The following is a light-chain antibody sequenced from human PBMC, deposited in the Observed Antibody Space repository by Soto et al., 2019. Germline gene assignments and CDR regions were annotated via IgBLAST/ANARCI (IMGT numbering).Light chain of an antibody. V-gene: IGKV3-15*01. CDR1: QSVSSN. J-gene: IGKJ5*01. CDR3: QPYDNWPPIT. CDR2: GAS. Sequence: EIVMSQSPATLSVSPGERATLSCRASQSVSSNLAWYQQKPGQAPRLLIYGASIRATGIPARFSGSGSGTEFSLTISSLQSEDFAVYYCQPYDNWPPITFGQGTRLEIK.